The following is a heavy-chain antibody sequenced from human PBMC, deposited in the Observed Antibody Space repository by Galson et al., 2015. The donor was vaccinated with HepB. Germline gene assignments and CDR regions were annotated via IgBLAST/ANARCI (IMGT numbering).Heavy chain of an antibody. J-gene: IGHJ4*02. CDR1: GFTFSSYW. V-gene: IGHV3-7*03. CDR2: IKQDGSEK. D-gene: IGHD3-9*01. Sequence: SLRLSCAASGFTFSSYWMSWVRQAPGKGLEWVANIKQDGSEKYYVDSVKGRFTISRDNAKNSLYLQMNSLRAEDTAVYYCARDPYDILTGHDYWGQGTLVTVSS. CDR3: ARDPYDILTGHDY.